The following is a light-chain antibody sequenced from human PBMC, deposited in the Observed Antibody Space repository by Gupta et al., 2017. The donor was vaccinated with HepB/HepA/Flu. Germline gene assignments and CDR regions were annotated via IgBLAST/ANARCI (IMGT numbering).Light chain of an antibody. J-gene: IGKJ5*01. V-gene: IGKV3-11*01. Sequence: EIVLTQSPATLSLSPGERATLSCRASQSVSSYLAWYQQKPGQSPRLLIYDASNRATGIPARFSGSGPGTDFPLTISSRELEHFALYYCQQRSNSPAPTFGQGTRLEIK. CDR2: DAS. CDR1: QSVSSY. CDR3: QQRSNSPAPT.